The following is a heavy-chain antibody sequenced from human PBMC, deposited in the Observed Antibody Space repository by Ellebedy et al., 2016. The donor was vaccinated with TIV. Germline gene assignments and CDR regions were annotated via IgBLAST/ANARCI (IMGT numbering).Heavy chain of an antibody. J-gene: IGHJ4*02. D-gene: IGHD2-15*01. Sequence: SVKVSXXASGGTFSSYAISWVRQAPGQGLEWMGGIIPIFGTANYAQKFQGRVTITADESTSTAYMELSSLRSEDTAVYYCARGTRYCSGGSCYSGLGDYWGQGTLVTVSS. V-gene: IGHV1-69*13. CDR1: GGTFSSYA. CDR2: IIPIFGTA. CDR3: ARGTRYCSGGSCYSGLGDY.